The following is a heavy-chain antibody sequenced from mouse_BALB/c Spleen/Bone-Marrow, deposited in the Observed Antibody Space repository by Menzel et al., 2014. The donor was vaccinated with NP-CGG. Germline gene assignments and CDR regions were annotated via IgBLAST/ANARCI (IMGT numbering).Heavy chain of an antibody. D-gene: IGHD2-10*02. Sequence: VKLMESGPGLVAPSQSLSITCTVSGFSLTSFGVHWVRQSPGKGLEWLGVIWAGGSTNYNSALMSRLSISKDNSKSQVFLKMNSLQTDDTAMYYCARYGNYEDAMDYWGQGTSVTVSS. CDR1: GFSLTSFG. CDR2: IWAGGST. V-gene: IGHV2-9*02. J-gene: IGHJ4*01. CDR3: ARYGNYEDAMDY.